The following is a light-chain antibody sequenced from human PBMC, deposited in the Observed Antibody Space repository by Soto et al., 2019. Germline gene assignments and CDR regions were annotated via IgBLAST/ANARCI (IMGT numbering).Light chain of an antibody. V-gene: IGKV3-20*01. Sequence: EIVLTQSPGTLSLSPGERATLSCRASQGVSSNSLAWYQQKPGQAPRLLIFGASSMATGIPDRFSGSGSGTDFPLTISRLEPEDFAVYYCQQYCGSPPVTFGPGTKVDIK. CDR1: QGVSSNS. CDR2: GAS. J-gene: IGKJ3*01. CDR3: QQYCGSPPVT.